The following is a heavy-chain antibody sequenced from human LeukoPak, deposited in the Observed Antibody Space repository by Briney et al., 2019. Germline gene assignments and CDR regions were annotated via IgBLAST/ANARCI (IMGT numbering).Heavy chain of an antibody. CDR2: ISSSGSTI. V-gene: IGHV3-48*04. CDR1: GFTFSSYS. CDR3: ARYSSSWYKVTY. D-gene: IGHD6-13*01. Sequence: GGSLRLSCAASGFTFSSYSMTWVRQAPGKGLEWVSYISSSGSTIYYADSVKGRFTISRDNAKNSLYLQMNSLRAEDTAVYYCARYSSSWYKVTYWGQGTLVTVSS. J-gene: IGHJ4*02.